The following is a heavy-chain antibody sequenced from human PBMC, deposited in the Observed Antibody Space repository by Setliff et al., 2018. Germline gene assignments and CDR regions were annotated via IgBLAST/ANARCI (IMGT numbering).Heavy chain of an antibody. Sequence: SETLSLTCAVYGGSFSTYYWIWIRQPPGTGLEWIGEINHSGSTNYNPSLKSRVTISVDTSKNQFSLKLSSVTAADTAVYYCARQAVAVTFDYWGQGTLVTVSS. CDR1: GGSFSTYY. CDR2: INHSGST. D-gene: IGHD6-19*01. CDR3: ARQAVAVTFDY. V-gene: IGHV4-34*01. J-gene: IGHJ4*02.